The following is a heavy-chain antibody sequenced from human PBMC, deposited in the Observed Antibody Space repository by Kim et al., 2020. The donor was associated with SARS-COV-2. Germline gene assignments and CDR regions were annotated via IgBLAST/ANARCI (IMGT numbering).Heavy chain of an antibody. V-gene: IGHV1-3*01. CDR2: INAGNGNT. D-gene: IGHD6-19*01. Sequence: ASVTVSCKASGYTFTSYAMHWVRQAPGQRLEWMGWINAGNGNTKYSQKFQGRVTITRDTSASTAYMEPSRLRAEDTAVYYCARGGVIAVAGTRGDFDYWG. J-gene: IGHJ4*01. CDR1: GYTFTSYA. CDR3: ARGGVIAVAGTRGDFDY.